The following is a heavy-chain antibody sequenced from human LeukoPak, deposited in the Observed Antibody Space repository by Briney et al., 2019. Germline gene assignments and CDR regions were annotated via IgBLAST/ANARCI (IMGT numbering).Heavy chain of an antibody. CDR1: GGSISNYY. D-gene: IGHD4-23*01. V-gene: IGHV4-4*07. CDR3: ARGGGGNQNWFDP. Sequence: PSETLSLTCTVSGGSISNYYWSWIRQPAGKGLEWIGRIYTSGSTNYSPSLKGRVTMSIDRSKNQFSLKLSSVTAADTAVYYCARGGGGNQNWFDPWGQGTLVTVSS. CDR2: IYTSGST. J-gene: IGHJ5*02.